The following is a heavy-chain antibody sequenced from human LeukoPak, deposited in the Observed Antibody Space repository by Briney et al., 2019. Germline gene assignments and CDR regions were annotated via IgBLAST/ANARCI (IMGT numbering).Heavy chain of an antibody. Sequence: GGSLRLSCAASGFTFSSYSMNWVRQAPGKGLEWVSSISSSSSYIYYADSVKGRFTISRDNPGNVVYLQMDSLRAEDTVVYYCTRVAQSGPTGWFDPWGQGTLVTVSS. CDR3: TRVAQSGPTGWFDP. J-gene: IGHJ5*02. V-gene: IGHV3-21*01. D-gene: IGHD1-1*01. CDR2: ISSSSSYI. CDR1: GFTFSSYS.